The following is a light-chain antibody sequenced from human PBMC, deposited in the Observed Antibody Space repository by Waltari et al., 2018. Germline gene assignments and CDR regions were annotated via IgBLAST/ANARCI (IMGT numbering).Light chain of an antibody. V-gene: IGKV4-1*01. CDR3: QQSYSTPLT. CDR2: WAS. CDR1: QSVLYSSNNKNY. J-gene: IGKJ4*01. Sequence: DIVMTQSPDSLAVSLGERATINCKSSQSVLYSSNNKNYLAWYQQKPGQPPKLLIYWASTRESGVPDRFSGSGSGTDFTLTISSLQPEDSATYYCQQSYSTPLTYGGGTKVEIK.